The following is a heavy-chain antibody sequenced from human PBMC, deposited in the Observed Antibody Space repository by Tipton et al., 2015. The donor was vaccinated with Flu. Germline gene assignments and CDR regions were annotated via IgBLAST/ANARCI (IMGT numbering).Heavy chain of an antibody. CDR3: ARSAFLHGMDV. CDR1: GFTLSDHY. J-gene: IGHJ6*02. D-gene: IGHD3-3*01. Sequence: SLRLSCAVSGFTLSDHYMDWVRQAPGKGLEWVGRSRNKNNGYITEYAASVKGRFTTSRDDSKNSLYLEVNSLKIEDTAVYYCARSAFLHGMDVWGQGTTVTVSS. CDR2: SRNKNNGYIT. V-gene: IGHV3-72*01.